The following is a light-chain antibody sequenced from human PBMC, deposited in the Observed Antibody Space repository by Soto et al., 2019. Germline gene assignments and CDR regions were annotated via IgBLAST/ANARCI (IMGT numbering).Light chain of an antibody. V-gene: IGLV1-40*01. J-gene: IGLJ2*01. CDR3: QSYDRSLSGSV. CDR1: SSNIGTPYD. CDR2: GNS. Sequence: QSVLTQPPSVSGAPGQRVTISCTGSSSNIGTPYDVHWYQQVPGTAPKLLIYGNSNRPSGVPDRFSGSKSGTSASLAITGLQAEDEADYYCQSYDRSLSGSVFGGGTKLTVL.